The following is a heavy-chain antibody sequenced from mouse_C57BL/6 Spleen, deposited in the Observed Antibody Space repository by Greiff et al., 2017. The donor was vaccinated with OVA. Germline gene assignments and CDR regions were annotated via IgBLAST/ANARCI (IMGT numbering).Heavy chain of an antibody. CDR1: GFTFSDAW. CDR2: IRNKANNHAT. CDR3: TSPTVVRGWYFDV. Sequence: EVKLEESGGGLVQPGGSMKLSCAASGFTFSDAWMDWVRQSPEKGLEWVAEIRNKANNHATYYAESVKGRLTISRAASKSCVYLQSNSLRAEDAGIYYCTSPTVVRGWYFDVWGTGTTVTVSS. J-gene: IGHJ1*03. D-gene: IGHD1-1*01. V-gene: IGHV6-6*01.